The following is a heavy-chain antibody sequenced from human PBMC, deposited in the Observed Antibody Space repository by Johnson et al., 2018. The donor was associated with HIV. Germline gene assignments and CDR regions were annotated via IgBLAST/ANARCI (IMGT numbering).Heavy chain of an antibody. J-gene: IGHJ3*02. CDR1: GFTFSSYT. Sequence: QVQLVESGGGVVQPGRSLRLSCAASGFTFSSYTLHWVRQAPGKGLELVAVISYDGINKYYSDSVKGRFTISRDNAKNSLYLQMNSLRAEDTAIFYCAREHGQYDAFDIWGQGTMVTVSS. D-gene: IGHD2-2*01. V-gene: IGHV3-30*04. CDR2: ISYDGINK. CDR3: AREHGQYDAFDI.